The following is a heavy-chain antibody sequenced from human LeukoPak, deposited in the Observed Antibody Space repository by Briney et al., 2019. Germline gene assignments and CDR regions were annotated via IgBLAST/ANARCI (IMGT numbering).Heavy chain of an antibody. V-gene: IGHV1-18*01. CDR2: ISTDNGDT. D-gene: IGHD3-16*01. CDR1: GYTFTTYG. Sequence: ASVKVSCKSTGYTFTTYGITWVRQAPGQGLEWMGRISTDNGDTNYAQKLQGRVTMTTDTSTSTAYMELRSLRSDDTAVYYCVAMLYWGQGTLVTVSS. J-gene: IGHJ4*02. CDR3: VAMLY.